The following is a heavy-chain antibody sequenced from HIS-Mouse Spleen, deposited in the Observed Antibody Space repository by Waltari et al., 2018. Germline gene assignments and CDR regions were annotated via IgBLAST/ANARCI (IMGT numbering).Heavy chain of an antibody. V-gene: IGHV4-39*07. D-gene: IGHD6-13*01. CDR1: GGSISSSRYL. CDR3: AREIPYSSSWYDWYFDL. Sequence: QLQLQESGPGLVKPSETLSLTCTVSGGSISSSRYLWGRLRQTQGKGLEWIGRIYYSGSTYYNPSLKSRVTISVDTSKNQFSLKLSSVTAADTAVYYCAREIPYSSSWYDWYFDLWGRGTLVTVSS. CDR2: IYYSGST. J-gene: IGHJ2*01.